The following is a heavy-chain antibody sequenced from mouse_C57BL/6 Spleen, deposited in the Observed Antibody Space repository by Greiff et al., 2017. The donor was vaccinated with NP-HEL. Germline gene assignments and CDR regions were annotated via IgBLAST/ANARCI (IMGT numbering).Heavy chain of an antibody. D-gene: IGHD1-1*01. CDR1: GYTFTDYN. J-gene: IGHJ2*01. CDR3: ARSDYYAPYYFDY. CDR2: IGPGSGST. V-gene: IGHV1-77*01. Sequence: VQLQQSGPELVKPGASVKIPCKASGYTFTDYNMDWVKQRPGQGLEWIGKIGPGSGSTYYNEKFKGKPTLTADKSSSTAYMQLSSLTSEDSAVYFCARSDYYAPYYFDYWGQGTTLTVSS.